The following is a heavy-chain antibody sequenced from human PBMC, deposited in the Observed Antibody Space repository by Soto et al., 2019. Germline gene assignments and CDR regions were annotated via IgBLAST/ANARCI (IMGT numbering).Heavy chain of an antibody. D-gene: IGHD5-18*01. CDR3: ERWIQGSFDD. CDR1: GGSISSGGYY. V-gene: IGHV4-31*03. Sequence: PSETLSLTCTVSGGSISSGGYYWSWIRQHPGKGLEWIGYIYYSGSTYYNPSLKSRVTISVDTSKNQFSLKLSSVTAADTAVYYCERWIQGSFDDSCQAPLVSVA. CDR2: IYYSGST. J-gene: IGHJ4*02.